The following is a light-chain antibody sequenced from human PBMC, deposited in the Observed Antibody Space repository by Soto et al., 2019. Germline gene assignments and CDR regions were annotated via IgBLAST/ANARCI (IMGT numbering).Light chain of an antibody. Sequence: EIVMTQSPASLSVSPGDGATLSCRASQSVASNVAWYQQKHAQGPRLLIHGATTRAVGVPARFSGSGSGTDFTLTINGLQSEDVAVSDCQQYHNWPPQYTFGQGTKLQI. CDR1: QSVASN. CDR2: GAT. CDR3: QQYHNWPPQYT. V-gene: IGKV3-15*01. J-gene: IGKJ2*01.